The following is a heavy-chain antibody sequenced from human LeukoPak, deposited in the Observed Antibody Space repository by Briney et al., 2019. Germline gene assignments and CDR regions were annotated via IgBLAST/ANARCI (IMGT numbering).Heavy chain of an antibody. V-gene: IGHV1-69*02. CDR1: GGTFSSYT. CDR3: ARLGWEVDYSNYFDY. CDR2: IIPILGIA. Sequence: SVKVSCKASGGTFSSYTISWVRQAPGQGLERMGRIIPILGIANYAQKFQGRVTITTDESTSTAYMELSSLRSEDTAVYYCARLGWEVDYSNYFDYWGQGTLVTVSS. D-gene: IGHD4-11*01. J-gene: IGHJ4*02.